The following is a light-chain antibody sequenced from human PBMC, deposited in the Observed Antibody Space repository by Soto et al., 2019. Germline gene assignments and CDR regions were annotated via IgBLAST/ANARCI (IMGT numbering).Light chain of an antibody. Sequence: QSALTQPASVSGSPGQSITISCTGSSSDIGRYKYVSWYQHHPGKAPKLIIYEVNNRPSGVSNRFSGSKSGNPASLTISGLQAEDEADYHCSSFSSGSTLYVFGTGTKVTVL. J-gene: IGLJ1*01. CDR2: EVN. CDR1: SSDIGRYKY. CDR3: SSFSSGSTLYV. V-gene: IGLV2-14*01.